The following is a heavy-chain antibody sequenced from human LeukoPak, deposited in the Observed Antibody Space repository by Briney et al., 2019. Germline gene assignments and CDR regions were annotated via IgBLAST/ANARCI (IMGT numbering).Heavy chain of an antibody. J-gene: IGHJ5*02. CDR1: GFTFSSYE. V-gene: IGHV3-48*03. CDR2: ISSSGTTI. CDR3: ASREVEGLDFDP. Sequence: GGSLLLSCAASGFTFSSYEMNWVRQAPGKGLEWVSYISSSGTTIYYADSVKGRFTISRDNAKNSLYLQMNSLRAEDTAVYYCASREVEGLDFDPWGRGNVVTVSS. D-gene: IGHD6-19*01.